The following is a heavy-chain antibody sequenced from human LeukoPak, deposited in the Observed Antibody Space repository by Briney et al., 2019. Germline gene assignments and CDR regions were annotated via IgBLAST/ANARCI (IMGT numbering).Heavy chain of an antibody. CDR2: IYPTGNT. J-gene: IGHJ6*03. CDR1: GGAMISYY. CDR3: ARLKFYDSAGYSPGYYMDV. D-gene: IGHD2-21*01. V-gene: IGHV4-4*07. Sequence: PSETLSLTCSVSGGAMISYYWSWIRQPAGKGPEWIGRIYPTGNTDYNPSLKTRVTMSTDLSKKQFALRLRPVTAADAAVYYCARLKFYDSAGYSPGYYMDVWGKGTAVTVSS.